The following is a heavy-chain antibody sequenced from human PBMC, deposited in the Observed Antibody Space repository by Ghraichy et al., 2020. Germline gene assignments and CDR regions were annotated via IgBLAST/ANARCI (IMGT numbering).Heavy chain of an antibody. J-gene: IGHJ4*02. CDR1: GYTFTSYG. D-gene: IGHD3-3*01. Sequence: ASVKVSCKASGYTFTSYGISWVRQAPGQGLEWMGWISAYNGNTNYAQKLQGRVTMTTDTSTSTAYMELRSLRSDDTAVYYCARDDPDYDFWSGYYNRFDYWGQGTLVTVSS. CDR3: ARDDPDYDFWSGYYNRFDY. V-gene: IGHV1-18*01. CDR2: ISAYNGNT.